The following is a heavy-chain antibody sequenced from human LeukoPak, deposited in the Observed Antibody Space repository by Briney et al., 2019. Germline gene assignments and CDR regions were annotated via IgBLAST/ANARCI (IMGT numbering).Heavy chain of an antibody. V-gene: IGHV1-69*13. CDR3: ARGAGGYCSGGSCYGPFDY. D-gene: IGHD2-15*01. J-gene: IGHJ4*02. CDR1: GGTFSSYA. CDR2: IIPIFGTA. Sequence: SVKDSCKASGGTFSSYAISWVRQAPGQGLEWMGGIIPIFGTANYAQKFQGRVTITADESTSTAYMELSSLRSEDTAVYYCARGAGGYCSGGSCYGPFDYWGQGTLVTVSS.